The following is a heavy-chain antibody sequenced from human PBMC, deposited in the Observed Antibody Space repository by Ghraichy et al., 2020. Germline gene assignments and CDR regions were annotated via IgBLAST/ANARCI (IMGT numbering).Heavy chain of an antibody. CDR1: GGSISSYY. CDR2: IYYSGST. CDR3: ARLPPYYYAMDV. V-gene: IGHV4-59*08. Sequence: SETLSLTCTVSGGSISSYYWSWIRQSPGKGLECIGYIYYSGSTDYNPSLKSRVAISVDTSNNQFSLRLNSVTAADTAVYYCARLPPYYYAMDVWGQGTTVTVS. J-gene: IGHJ6*02.